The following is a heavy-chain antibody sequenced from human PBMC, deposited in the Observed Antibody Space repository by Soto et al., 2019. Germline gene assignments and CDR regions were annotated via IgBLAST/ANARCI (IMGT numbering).Heavy chain of an antibody. D-gene: IGHD1-26*01. CDR1: GFSISSHY. V-gene: IGHV4-59*11. CDR3: ARDGREASGMDV. CDR2: IYYRGST. Sequence: PWETLSLTCTVSGFSISSHYRSWVRQAPGKGLEWMGHIYYRGSTNYNPSLRRRSTISVDTSKNQFSLKLNSVTTADAAVYYCARDGREASGMDVWGQGTKFTVS. J-gene: IGHJ6*02.